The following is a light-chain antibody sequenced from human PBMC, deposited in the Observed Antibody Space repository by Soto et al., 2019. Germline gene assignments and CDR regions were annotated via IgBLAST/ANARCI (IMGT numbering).Light chain of an antibody. CDR1: QSVSSSY. J-gene: IGKJ4*01. V-gene: IGKV3-20*01. Sequence: EFVLTQSPGTLPLSPGERATLSCRASQSVSSSYLAWYQQKPGQAPRILIYGASTRATGISDRFSGSGSGADFPLPISSLEAEDFAGYYCQQYASSRPLAFGGVTKVEIK. CDR2: GAS. CDR3: QQYASSRPLA.